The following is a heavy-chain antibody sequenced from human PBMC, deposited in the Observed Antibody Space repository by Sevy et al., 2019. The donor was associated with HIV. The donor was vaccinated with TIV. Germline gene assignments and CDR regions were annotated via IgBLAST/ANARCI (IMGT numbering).Heavy chain of an antibody. D-gene: IGHD3-3*01. CDR1: GFNFSSYG. Sequence: GGSLRLSCAASGFNFSSYGMHWVRQAPGKGLEWVAVISYEGSSKYYADSVKGRFTISRDNSKNTVYLQINRLRAEDTAVYYCAKESGSYYDFWSGHDAFAIWGQGTMVTVSS. J-gene: IGHJ3*02. CDR2: ISYEGSSK. V-gene: IGHV3-30*18. CDR3: AKESGSYYDFWSGHDAFAI.